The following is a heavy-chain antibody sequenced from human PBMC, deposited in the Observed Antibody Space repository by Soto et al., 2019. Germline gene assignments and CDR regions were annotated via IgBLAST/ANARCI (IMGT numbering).Heavy chain of an antibody. CDR2: ISAYNGNT. V-gene: IGHV1-18*01. D-gene: IGHD2-2*01. Sequence: EASVKVSCKASGYTFTSYGISWVRQAPGQGLEWMGWISAYNGNTNYAQKLQGRVTMTTDTSTSTAYMELRSLRSDDTAVYYCARGDVVVPAAMSYYYYYYMDVWGKGTTVTVSS. CDR3: ARGDVVVPAAMSYYYYYYMDV. CDR1: GYTFTSYG. J-gene: IGHJ6*03.